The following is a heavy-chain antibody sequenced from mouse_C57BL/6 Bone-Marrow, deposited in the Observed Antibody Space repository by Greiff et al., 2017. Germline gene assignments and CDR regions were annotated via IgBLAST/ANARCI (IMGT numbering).Heavy chain of an antibody. CDR2: IYPRSGNT. CDR3: ARSKYYGSSPY. D-gene: IGHD1-1*01. CDR1: GYTFTSYG. Sequence: VQLQQSGAELARPGASVKLSCKASGYTFTSYGISWVKQRTGQGLEWIGEIYPRSGNTYYNEKFKGKATLTADKSSSTAYMELRSLTSEYSAVYFCARSKYYGSSPYWGQGTLVTVSA. J-gene: IGHJ3*01. V-gene: IGHV1-81*01.